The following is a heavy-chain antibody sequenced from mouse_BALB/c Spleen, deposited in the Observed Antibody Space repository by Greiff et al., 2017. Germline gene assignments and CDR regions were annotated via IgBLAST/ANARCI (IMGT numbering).Heavy chain of an antibody. J-gene: IGHJ4*01. V-gene: IGHV5-12-1*01. CDR3: ARHQDSLLRLHYAMDY. CDR1: GFAFSSYD. D-gene: IGHD1-2*01. CDR2: ISSGGGST. Sequence: EVKLVESGGGLVKPGGSLKLSCAASGFAFSSYDMSWVRQTPEKRLEWVAYISSGGGSTYYPDTVKGRFTISRDNAKNTLYLQMSSLKSEDTAMYYCARHQDSLLRLHYAMDYWGQGTSVTVSS.